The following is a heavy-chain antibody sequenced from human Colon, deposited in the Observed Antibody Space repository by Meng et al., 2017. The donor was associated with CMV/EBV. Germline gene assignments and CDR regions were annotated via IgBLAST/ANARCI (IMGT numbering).Heavy chain of an antibody. Sequence: VLLAHAGAEVNKPWSSMKFSCKASGYTVTGYYMHWVRQAPGQGLEWMGWINPNSGGTNYAQKFQGRVTMTRDTSISTAYMELSRLRSDDTAVYYCATVSSGYYLYFQHWGQGTLVTVSS. CDR3: ATVSSGYYLYFQH. CDR1: GYTVTGYY. D-gene: IGHD3-22*01. J-gene: IGHJ1*01. CDR2: INPNSGGT. V-gene: IGHV1-2*02.